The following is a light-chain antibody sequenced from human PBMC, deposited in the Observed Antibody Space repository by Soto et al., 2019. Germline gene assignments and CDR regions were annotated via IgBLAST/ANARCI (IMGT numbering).Light chain of an antibody. CDR3: QYYGNSRIT. V-gene: IGKV3-20*01. CDR1: QTVNSGY. Sequence: EIVLTQSPGTLSLSPGERATLSCRASQTVNSGYLTWYQQKPGQAPRLLIYAASSGATGIPDRFSGSGSETDSTLTINRREPEDFAVYYCQYYGNSRITFGQGTRLEIK. CDR2: AAS. J-gene: IGKJ5*01.